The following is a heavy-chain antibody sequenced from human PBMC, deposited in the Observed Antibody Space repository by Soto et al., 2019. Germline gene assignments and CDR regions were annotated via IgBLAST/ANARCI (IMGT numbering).Heavy chain of an antibody. CDR3: AKHITASWYAGADY. D-gene: IGHD2-2*01. J-gene: IGHJ4*02. CDR2: SSDSGGST. V-gene: IGHV3-23*01. CDR1: GFTFTSYA. Sequence: GGSLRLSCAASGFTFTSYAMSWVRQAPGKGLEWVSVSSDSGGSTYYADSLKGRFTISRENSKNTLYLQMSSLRAEDTAVYYCAKHITASWYAGADYWGQGTLVTVSS.